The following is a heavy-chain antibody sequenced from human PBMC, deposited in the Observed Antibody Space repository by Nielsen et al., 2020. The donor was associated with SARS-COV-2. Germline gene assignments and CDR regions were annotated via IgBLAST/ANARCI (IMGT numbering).Heavy chain of an antibody. CDR1: GFIFTSHA. J-gene: IGHJ4*02. CDR3: ARETIDHTSSFVDY. CDR2: ISFDGGNT. Sequence: GESLKISCAASGFIFTSHAMHWVRQAPGKGLEWVATISFDGGNTYYPDSVKGRFTISRDNSKSTVFLQMNSLKLEDTAVYYCARETIDHTSSFVDYWGQGTLVTVSS. V-gene: IGHV3-30*03. D-gene: IGHD6-6*01.